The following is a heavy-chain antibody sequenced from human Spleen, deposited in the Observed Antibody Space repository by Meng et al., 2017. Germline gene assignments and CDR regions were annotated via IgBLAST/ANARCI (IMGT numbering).Heavy chain of an antibody. CDR2: IYHSGRT. V-gene: IGHV4-4*02. CDR3: ARLGGVDPSPPL. J-gene: IGHJ4*02. D-gene: IGHD3-16*01. Sequence: HLTGPGPGVCSPAGTLSLTCSVLGGSISGNMWWSWVRQPPGKGLEWIGEIYHSGRTNYNSFLESRVTISVDQSKNQFSLNLYSVTAADTAFYYCARLGGVDPSPPLWGQGTLVTVSS. CDR1: GGSISGNMW.